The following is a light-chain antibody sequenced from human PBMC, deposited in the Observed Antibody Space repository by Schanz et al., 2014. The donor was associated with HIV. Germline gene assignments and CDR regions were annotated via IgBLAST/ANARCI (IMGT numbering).Light chain of an antibody. V-gene: IGLV7-46*01. J-gene: IGLJ3*02. CDR2: DTS. Sequence: QAVVTQEPSVTVSPGGTVTLTCDSSNGAVTSGHFPYWFQQKPGHAPRTLIYDTSNKHSWTPARFSGSLLGGKAALTLSGVQPEDEAEYYCLLYYGGAQVFGGGTKLTVL. CDR3: LLYYGGAQV. CDR1: NGAVTSGHF.